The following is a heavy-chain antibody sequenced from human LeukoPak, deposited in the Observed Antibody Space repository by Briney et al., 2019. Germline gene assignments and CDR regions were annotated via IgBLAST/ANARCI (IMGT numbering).Heavy chain of an antibody. CDR1: GFTFSSYSM. V-gene: IGHV4-4*02. CDR2: IYHSGST. Sequence: GSLRLSCAASGFTFSSYSMNWVRQAPGKGLEWIGEIYHSGSTNYNPSLKSRLTISVDKSKNQFSLKLSSVTAADTAVYYCARALFYDSNGFYLAGAFDIWGQGTMVTVSS. D-gene: IGHD3-22*01. J-gene: IGHJ3*02. CDR3: ARALFYDSNGFYLAGAFDI.